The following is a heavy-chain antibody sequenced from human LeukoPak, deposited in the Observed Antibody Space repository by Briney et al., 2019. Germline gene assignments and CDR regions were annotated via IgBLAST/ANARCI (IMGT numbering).Heavy chain of an antibody. V-gene: IGHV5-51*01. D-gene: IGHD2-2*01. CDR2: IYPGDSDT. CDR1: GYSFTSYW. CDR3: ARPYCSSPSCYLDAFDI. Sequence: GESLKISCKGSGYSFTSYWIGWVRQMPGKGLEWMGIIYPGDSDTRYSPSFQGQVTISADKSINTAYVQWSSLKASDTAMYYCARPYCSSPSCYLDAFDIWGQGTMVTVSS. J-gene: IGHJ3*02.